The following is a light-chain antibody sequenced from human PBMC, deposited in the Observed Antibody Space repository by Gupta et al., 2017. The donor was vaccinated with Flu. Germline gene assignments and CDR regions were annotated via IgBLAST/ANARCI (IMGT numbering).Light chain of an antibody. CDR1: QGLVYRDGNTY. CDR3: MQGAHWPWA. Sequence: DVVMTQSPLSLSVTLGQPASISCRSSQGLVYRDGNTYLHWFQQRPGQTPRRLIHLVSYRDSGVPDRFSGSGSGTDFTLKISRVEAEDVGVYFCMQGAHWPWAFGQGTKVEIK. J-gene: IGKJ1*01. V-gene: IGKV2-30*01. CDR2: LVS.